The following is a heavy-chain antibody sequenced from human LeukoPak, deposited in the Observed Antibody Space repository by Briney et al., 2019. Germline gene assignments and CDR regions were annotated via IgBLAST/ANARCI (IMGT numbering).Heavy chain of an antibody. D-gene: IGHD3-22*01. V-gene: IGHV1-2*02. J-gene: IGHJ4*02. CDR1: GYTFTGYY. CDR2: INPNSGGT. CDR3: AGEPYYYDSSGYSEGDY. Sequence: ASVKVSCKASGYTFTGYYMHWVRQAPGQGLEWMGWINPNSGGTNYAQKFQGRVTMTRDTSISTAYMELSRLRSDDTAVYYCAGEPYYYDSSGYSEGDYWGQGTLVTVSS.